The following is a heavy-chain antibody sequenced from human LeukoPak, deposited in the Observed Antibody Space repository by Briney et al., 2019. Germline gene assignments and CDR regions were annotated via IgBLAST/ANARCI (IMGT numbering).Heavy chain of an antibody. J-gene: IGHJ4*02. CDR2: LSGSGDTT. CDR3: ATQRTSHCYHN. Sequence: LAGGSLRLSCAASGFTFSSYAMSWVRQAPGKGLEWVSALSGSGDTTYYADSVKGRFTISRDNSKNTLYLQMNSLRAEDTAVYYCATQRTSHCYHNWGQGTLVTVSS. CDR1: GFTFSSYA. D-gene: IGHD2-2*01. V-gene: IGHV3-23*01.